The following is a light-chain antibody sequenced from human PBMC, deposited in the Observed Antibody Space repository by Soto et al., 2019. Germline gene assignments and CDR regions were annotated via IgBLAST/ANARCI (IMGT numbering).Light chain of an antibody. CDR3: QTWGTGIGV. J-gene: IGLJ2*01. CDR2: LNTDGSH. Sequence: QPVLTQSPCASASLGASVKLTCTLSSGHSSYAIAWHQQQPEKGPRYLMKLNTDGSHSKGDGIPDRFSGSTSGAECYLTISSLQSEDEADYYCQTWGTGIGVFGGGTKLTVL. CDR1: SGHSSYA. V-gene: IGLV4-69*01.